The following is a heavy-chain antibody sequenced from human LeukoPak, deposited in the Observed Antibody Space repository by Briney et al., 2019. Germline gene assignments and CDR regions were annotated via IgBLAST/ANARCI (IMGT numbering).Heavy chain of an antibody. J-gene: IGHJ4*02. CDR2: IQHDSGKT. V-gene: IGHV3-30*02. CDR1: GFTFSGFG. CDR3: AKDGLSNWGSAI. Sequence: GGSLRLSCAASGFTFSGFGMHWVRQAPGKGLEWVAFIQHDSGKTYYADSVKGRFTISRDNSKNTLYLQLNSLRTEDTAVYYCAKDGLSNWGSAIWGQGTLVTVSS. D-gene: IGHD7-27*01.